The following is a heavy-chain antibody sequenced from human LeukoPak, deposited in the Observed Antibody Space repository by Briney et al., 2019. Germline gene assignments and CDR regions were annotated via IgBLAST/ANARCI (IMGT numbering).Heavy chain of an antibody. J-gene: IGHJ3*02. CDR1: GGTFSSYA. Sequence: GASVKVSCKASGGTFSSYAISWVRQAPGQGLEWMGGIIPIFGTANYAQKFQGRVTITTDESTSTAYMELSSLRSEDTAVYYCARSFGVVTGGAFDIWGQGTMVTVSS. V-gene: IGHV1-69*05. D-gene: IGHD3-3*01. CDR3: ARSFGVVTGGAFDI. CDR2: IIPIFGTA.